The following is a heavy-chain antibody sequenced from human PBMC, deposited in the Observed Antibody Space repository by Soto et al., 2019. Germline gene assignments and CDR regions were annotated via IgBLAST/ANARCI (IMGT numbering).Heavy chain of an antibody. CDR2: IYHSGST. J-gene: IGHJ4*02. CDR3: GCLGGAMLRGIGSESLPLDY. D-gene: IGHD3-10*01. Sequence: SDPLSLTCAASSGPISSSNWWSSVRQHPGKELEWIGEIYHSGSTNYHPSLKSRVTISVHKSKNQFSLKLSSVTAADTAVYYCGCLGGAMLRGIGSESLPLDYWGQGTLVTVSS. V-gene: IGHV4-4*02. CDR1: SGPISSSNW.